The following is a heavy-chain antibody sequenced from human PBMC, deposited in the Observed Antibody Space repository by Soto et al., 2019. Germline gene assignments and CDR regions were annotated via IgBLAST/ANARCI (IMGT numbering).Heavy chain of an antibody. CDR2: IKSKTDGGTT. Sequence: GGSLRLSCAASGFTFSNAWMSWVRQAPGKGLEWVGRIKSKTDGGTTDYAAPVKGRFTISRDDSKNTLYLQMNSLKTEDTAVYYCTTEALLWFGIDYWGQGTLVTVSS. D-gene: IGHD3-10*01. J-gene: IGHJ4*02. V-gene: IGHV3-15*01. CDR1: GFTFSNAW. CDR3: TTEALLWFGIDY.